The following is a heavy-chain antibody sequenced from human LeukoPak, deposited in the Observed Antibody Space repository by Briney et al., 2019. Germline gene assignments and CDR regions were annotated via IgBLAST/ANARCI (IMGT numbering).Heavy chain of an antibody. Sequence: ASVKVSCKASGYTFTGYYMHWVRQAPGQGLEWMGRINPNSGGTNYAQKFQGRVTMTRDTSISTAYMELSRLRSADTAVYYFAGGGGGSHSGYTGWGQGTLVTVSS. D-gene: IGHD5-12*01. J-gene: IGHJ4*02. CDR1: GYTFTGYY. CDR3: AGGGGGSHSGYTG. V-gene: IGHV1-2*06. CDR2: INPNSGGT.